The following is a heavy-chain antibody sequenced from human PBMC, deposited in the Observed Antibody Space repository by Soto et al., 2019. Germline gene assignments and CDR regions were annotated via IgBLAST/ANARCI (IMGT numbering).Heavy chain of an antibody. J-gene: IGHJ6*02. CDR3: ARARKRITIFGVVIIPSPADGMDV. Sequence: QVQLVQSGAEVKKPGASVKVSCKASGYTFTGYYIHWVRQAPGQGLEWMGWINPNSGGTDYAQKFQGRVTMTRDTSINTAYMELSRLRSDDTAVYYCARARKRITIFGVVIIPSPADGMDVWGQGTTVTVSS. CDR2: INPNSGGT. V-gene: IGHV1-2*02. CDR1: GYTFTGYY. D-gene: IGHD3-3*01.